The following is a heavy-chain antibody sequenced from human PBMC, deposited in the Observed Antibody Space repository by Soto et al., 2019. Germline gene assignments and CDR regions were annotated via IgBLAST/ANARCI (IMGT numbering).Heavy chain of an antibody. V-gene: IGHV4-31*03. Sequence: QVQLQESGPGLVKPSQTLSLTCTVSGGSISSGGYYWSWIRQHPGKGLEWIGYIYYSGSTYYNPSLQSRVTISVDTSKNQFSLKLSSVTAADTAVYYCARGIYYYYGMDVWGQGTTVTVSS. CDR2: IYYSGST. CDR1: GGSISSGGYY. J-gene: IGHJ6*02. CDR3: ARGIYYYYGMDV.